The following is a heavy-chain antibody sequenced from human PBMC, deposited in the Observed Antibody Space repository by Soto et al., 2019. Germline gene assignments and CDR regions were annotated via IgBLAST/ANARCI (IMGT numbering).Heavy chain of an antibody. CDR2: IKTNTEGGTT. CDR3: TTGSVEGV. J-gene: IGHJ6*02. V-gene: IGHV3-15*07. Sequence: PGGSLRLSCAASGPTISNAWMNWVRQAPGKGLEWVGRIKTNTEGGTTDYAAAVKGRFTVSRDDSKNTLYLQMNSLKTEDTAVYYCTTGSVEGVWGQGTKVTVSS. D-gene: IGHD2-15*01. CDR1: GPTISNAW.